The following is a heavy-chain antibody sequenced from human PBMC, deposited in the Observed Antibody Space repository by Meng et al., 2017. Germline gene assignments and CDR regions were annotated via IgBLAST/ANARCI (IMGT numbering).Heavy chain of an antibody. CDR1: GYNFPDYY. V-gene: IGHV1-2*06. D-gene: IGHD6-13*01. CDR2: IDPKNGDT. Sequence: QVQVVQSGAEVKTPGASLKVSCKPSGYNFPDYYIHWVRQAPGQGLEWMGRIDPKNGDTHYAQKFQGRVTMTGDTSISTAYMDLSGLRSDDTAVYYCARDEDISAAGKLFGDYWGQGTLVTVSS. CDR3: ARDEDISAAGKLFGDY. J-gene: IGHJ4*02.